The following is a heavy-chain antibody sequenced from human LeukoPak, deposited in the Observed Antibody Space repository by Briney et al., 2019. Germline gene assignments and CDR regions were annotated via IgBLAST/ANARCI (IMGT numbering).Heavy chain of an antibody. CDR1: GGTFSSYA. Sequence: SVKVSCKASGGTFSSYAISWVRQAPGQGLEWMGGIIPIFGTANYAQKFQGRVTITADESTSTAYMELSSLRSEDTAVYYCARGPYYDFWSGYLPYYMDVWGKGTTVTVSS. V-gene: IGHV1-69*13. J-gene: IGHJ6*03. D-gene: IGHD3-3*01. CDR2: IIPIFGTA. CDR3: ARGPYYDFWSGYLPYYMDV.